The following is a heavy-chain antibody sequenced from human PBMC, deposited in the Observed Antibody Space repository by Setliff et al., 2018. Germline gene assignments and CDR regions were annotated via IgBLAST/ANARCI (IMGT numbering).Heavy chain of an antibody. J-gene: IGHJ3*02. Sequence: PSETLSLTCTVSGGSISSGDYYWSWIRQPPGKGLEWIGYIYYSGSTYYNPSLKSRVTISVDTSKNQFSLKLSSVTAADTAVYYCARDLIPVTYYYDSSGYSGAFDIWGQGTMVTVSS. D-gene: IGHD3-22*01. CDR3: ARDLIPVTYYYDSSGYSGAFDI. CDR2: IYYSGST. V-gene: IGHV4-30-4*08. CDR1: GGSISSGDYY.